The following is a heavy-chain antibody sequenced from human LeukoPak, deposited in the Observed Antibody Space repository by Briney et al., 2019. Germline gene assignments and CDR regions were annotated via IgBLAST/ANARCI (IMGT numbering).Heavy chain of an antibody. J-gene: IGHJ4*02. Sequence: GASVKVSCKASGATFATYPIGWVRRALGQGLEWRGGIILIFGTANYAQKFQGRVTITTDESTSTAYMELSSLRSEDTAVYYCASGTGYCSGGSCYSFKYWGQGTLVTVSS. CDR1: GATFATYP. D-gene: IGHD2-15*01. CDR3: ASGTGYCSGGSCYSFKY. CDR2: IILIFGTA. V-gene: IGHV1-69*05.